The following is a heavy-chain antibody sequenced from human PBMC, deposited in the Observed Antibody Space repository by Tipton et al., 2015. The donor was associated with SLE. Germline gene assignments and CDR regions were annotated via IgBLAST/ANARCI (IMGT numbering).Heavy chain of an antibody. J-gene: IGHJ4*02. Sequence: TLSLTCTVSGGSISSYYWSWIRQPPGKGLEWIGYIYYSGSTSYNPSLKSRVTISVDTSKNQFSLKLSSVTAADTAVYYCARADWSGYLFGYWGQGTLVTVSS. CDR1: GGSISSYY. CDR2: IYYSGST. CDR3: ARADWSGYLFGY. V-gene: IGHV4-59*01. D-gene: IGHD3-3*01.